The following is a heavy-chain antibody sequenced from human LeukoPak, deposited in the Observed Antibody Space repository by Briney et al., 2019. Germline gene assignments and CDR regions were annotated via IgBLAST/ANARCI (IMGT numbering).Heavy chain of an antibody. D-gene: IGHD3-3*02. Sequence: PSETLSLTCTVSGASVSDYYWSWVRQPAGKGLEWIGRIFTTGSTDYNTSLKSRVTMSRDRSKNQLFLTLTSVTAADTAVYYCARASDSIFSYYHHMDLWGKGITVTVSS. CDR2: IFTTGST. CDR3: ARASDSIFSYYHHMDL. J-gene: IGHJ6*03. CDR1: GASVSDYY. V-gene: IGHV4-4*07.